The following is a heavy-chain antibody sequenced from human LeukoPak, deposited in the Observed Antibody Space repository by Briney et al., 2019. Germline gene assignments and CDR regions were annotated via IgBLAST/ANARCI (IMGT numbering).Heavy chain of an antibody. Sequence: GSLRLSCAASGFTFTSYSMSWIRQPPGKGLEWIGYIYYSGSTNYNPSLKSRVTISVDTFKNQFSLKLSSVTAADTAVYHCARDNWNYGSSMDVWGQGTTVTVSS. D-gene: IGHD1-7*01. CDR1: GFTFTSYS. CDR2: IYYSGST. V-gene: IGHV4-59*01. J-gene: IGHJ6*02. CDR3: ARDNWNYGSSMDV.